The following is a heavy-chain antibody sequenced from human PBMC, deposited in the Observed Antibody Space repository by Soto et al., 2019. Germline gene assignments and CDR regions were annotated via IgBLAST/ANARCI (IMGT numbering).Heavy chain of an antibody. CDR3: AKSGTDVFCSGGRCYFDS. CDR1: GFTFDDYG. CDR2: IRWDSNII. D-gene: IGHD2-15*01. J-gene: IGHJ4*02. Sequence: EVQLVESGGGLVQPGRSLRLSCAASGFTFDDYGMHWVRRDPGKGLEWVSSIRWDSNIIDYADSVKGRFTISRDKAKKCLYLQMNSPRPEDTVLYYCAKSGTDVFCSGGRCYFDSWGQGTLVTFSS. V-gene: IGHV3-9*01.